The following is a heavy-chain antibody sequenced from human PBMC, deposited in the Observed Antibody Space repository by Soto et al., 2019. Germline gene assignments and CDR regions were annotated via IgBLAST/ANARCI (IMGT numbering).Heavy chain of an antibody. V-gene: IGHV3-7*03. CDR2: IKEDGSEK. CDR1: GFTFSSHW. Sequence: EVQLVESGGGLVQPGGSLRLSCAASGFTFSSHWMSWVRQAPGKGLEWVANIKEDGSEKYYVDSVKGRFTISRDNAKNSLYLQMSRLSADDTAIYYCARQLFGTFSYPFDYWGQGSLVTVSS. J-gene: IGHJ4*02. CDR3: ARQLFGTFSYPFDY. D-gene: IGHD1-1*01.